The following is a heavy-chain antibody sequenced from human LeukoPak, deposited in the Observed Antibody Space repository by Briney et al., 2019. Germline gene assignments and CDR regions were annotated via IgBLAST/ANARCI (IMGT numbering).Heavy chain of an antibody. D-gene: IGHD3-10*01. CDR3: ARRGVPFDY. J-gene: IGHJ4*02. CDR2: IYYSGST. V-gene: IGHV4-39*07. CDR1: GGSISSSSYY. Sequence: SETLSLTCTVSGGSISSSSYYWGWIRQPPGKGLEWIGSIYYSGSTYYNPSLKSRVTISVDTSKNQFSLKLSSVTAAGTAVYYCARRGVPFDYWGQGTLVTVSS.